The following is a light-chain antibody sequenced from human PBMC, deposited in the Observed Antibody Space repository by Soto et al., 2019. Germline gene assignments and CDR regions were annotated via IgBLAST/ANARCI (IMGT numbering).Light chain of an antibody. Sequence: EVVLTQSPGTVSLSPGERATLSCRASQSVTTNYLAWYQQKPGQAPRLLIYTASSRATGIPDRFSGSGSGKDFSLPISRREDEEFAAYYCQQYGGSLKWTFGQGTKVEIK. V-gene: IGKV3-20*01. CDR2: TAS. CDR1: QSVTTNY. J-gene: IGKJ1*01. CDR3: QQYGGSLKWT.